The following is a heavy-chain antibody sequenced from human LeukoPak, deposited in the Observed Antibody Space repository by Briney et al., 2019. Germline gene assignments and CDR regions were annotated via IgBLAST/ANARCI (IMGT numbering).Heavy chain of an antibody. V-gene: IGHV3-48*01. Sequence: GGSLRLSCAASGFTFSGYSMNWVRQAPGKGPEWISYINNDRSSIADSVKGRFIISRDTAENSLFLRMNSLRVEDTALYYCARDTDWSFDYWGQGILVTVSS. CDR1: GFTFSGYS. CDR2: INNDRSSI. J-gene: IGHJ4*02. D-gene: IGHD2-21*01. CDR3: ARDTDWSFDY.